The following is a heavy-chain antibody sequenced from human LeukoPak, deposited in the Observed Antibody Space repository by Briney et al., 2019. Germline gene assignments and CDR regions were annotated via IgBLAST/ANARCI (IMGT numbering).Heavy chain of an antibody. V-gene: IGHV3-33*06. CDR2: IWYDGNNE. J-gene: IGHJ4*02. Sequence: GGSLRLSCAASGFTFSTFGMHWVRQAPGKGLEWVAVIWYDGNNEYYADSVKGRFAIPRDNSNNTLFLQMYSLRAEDTAVYYCAKDSSSSLDHWGQGTLVTVSS. CDR3: AKDSSSSLDH. CDR1: GFTFSTFG. D-gene: IGHD6-6*01.